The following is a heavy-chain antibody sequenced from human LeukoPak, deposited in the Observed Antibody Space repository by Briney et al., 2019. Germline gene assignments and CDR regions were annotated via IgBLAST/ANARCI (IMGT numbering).Heavy chain of an antibody. D-gene: IGHD2-2*01. CDR3: ARVGVVPAAYYYYYMDV. V-gene: IGHV3-7*01. J-gene: IGHJ6*03. CDR2: IKQDGSEK. Sequence: GGSLRLSCAASGFTFSSYWMSWVRQAPGKGLEWVANIKQDGSEKYYVDPVKGRFTISRDNAKNSLYLQMNSLRAEDTAVYYCARVGVVPAAYYYYYMDVWGKGTTVTVSS. CDR1: GFTFSSYW.